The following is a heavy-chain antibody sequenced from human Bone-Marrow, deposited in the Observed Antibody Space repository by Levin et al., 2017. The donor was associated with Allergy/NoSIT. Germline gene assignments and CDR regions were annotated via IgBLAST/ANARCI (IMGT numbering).Heavy chain of an antibody. Sequence: SETLSLTCSVSGDSITSGRYYWTWIRHHPEKGLEWIGCISNSGSTDYNPSLKSRLTISLDTTKNHFSLRLNSVTAADTAMYFCAREARDYYDSSGYRGARFSHHWVQGTQVIVSS. CDR2: ISNSGST. CDR1: GDSITSGRYY. CDR3: AREARDYYDSSGYRGARFSHH. D-gene: IGHD3-22*01. J-gene: IGHJ1*01. V-gene: IGHV4-31*03.